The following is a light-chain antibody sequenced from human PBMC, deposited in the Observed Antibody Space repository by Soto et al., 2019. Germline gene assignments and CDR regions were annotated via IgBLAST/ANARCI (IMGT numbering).Light chain of an antibody. CDR1: SSDVGSYNL. CDR3: CSYAGSSTWV. CDR2: EGS. Sequence: QSALTQPASDSGSPGQWITIYCTGTSSDVGSYNLVSWYQQHPGKAPKLMIYEGSKRPSGASNRFSGSKSGNTASLTISGLQAEDEADYYCCSYAGSSTWVFGGGTKLTVL. J-gene: IGLJ3*02. V-gene: IGLV2-23*01.